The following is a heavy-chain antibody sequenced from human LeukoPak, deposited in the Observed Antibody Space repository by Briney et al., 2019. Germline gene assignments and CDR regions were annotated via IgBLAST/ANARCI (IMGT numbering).Heavy chain of an antibody. CDR3: ARIYCSSTSCL. J-gene: IGHJ4*02. V-gene: IGHV4-34*01. Sequence: SETLSLTCAVYGGSFSGYYWSWIRQPPGKGLEWIGEINHSGSTNYNPSLKSRVTISVDTSKNQFSLKLSSVTAADTAVYYCARIYCSSTSCLWGPGTLVTVSS. D-gene: IGHD2-2*01. CDR1: GGSFSGYY. CDR2: INHSGST.